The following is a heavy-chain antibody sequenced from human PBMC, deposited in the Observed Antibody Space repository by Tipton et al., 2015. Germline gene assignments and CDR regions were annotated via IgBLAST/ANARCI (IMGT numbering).Heavy chain of an antibody. CDR3: ARQIAVAARDWFDP. Sequence: LRLSCTVSGGSISSSNYYWGWIRQPPGKGLEWIGSIYYSGSTYYNPSLKSRATISVDTSKNQFSLKLSSVTAADTAVYYCARQIAVAARDWFDPWGQGTLVTVSS. J-gene: IGHJ5*02. CDR1: GGSISSSNYY. V-gene: IGHV4-39*01. D-gene: IGHD6-13*01. CDR2: IYYSGST.